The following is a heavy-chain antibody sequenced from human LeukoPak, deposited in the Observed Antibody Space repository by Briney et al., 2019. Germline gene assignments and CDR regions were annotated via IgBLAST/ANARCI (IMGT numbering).Heavy chain of an antibody. CDR3: ARSNGAAAGFDY. D-gene: IGHD6-13*01. J-gene: IGHJ4*02. Sequence: SETLSLTCTVTGGSISSYYWSWIRQPPGKGLEWIGYIYYSGSTNYNPSLKSRVTISVDTSKNQFSLKPSSVTAADTAVYYCARSNGAAAGFDYWGQGTLVTVSS. CDR1: GGSISSYY. V-gene: IGHV4-59*01. CDR2: IYYSGST.